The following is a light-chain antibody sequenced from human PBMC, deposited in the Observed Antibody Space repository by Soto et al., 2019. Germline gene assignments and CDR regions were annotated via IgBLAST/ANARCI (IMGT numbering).Light chain of an antibody. CDR3: QQVKSYPRN. V-gene: IGKV1-9*01. J-gene: IGKJ4*01. Sequence: DIHLTQSPSSLSASVGDRVTITCRASQAMTNNLAWYQQKPGNPPRLLIYEESTLHSGVPSRFSGRKVGTQFILTIDSLQPEDFATYYCQQVKSYPRNFGGGTKVDIK. CDR1: QAMTNN. CDR2: EES.